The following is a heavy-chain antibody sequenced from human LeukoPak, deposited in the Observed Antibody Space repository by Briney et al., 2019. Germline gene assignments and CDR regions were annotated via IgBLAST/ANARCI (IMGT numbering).Heavy chain of an antibody. Sequence: GGSLRLSCAASGFTFSRFTMNWVRQAPGKGLEWVSSITSTSSYIYYSDSVKGRFTISRENAKRSLYLQMNSLRAEDTAVYYCARALFVEDYYVDHWGPGTLVTVSS. J-gene: IGHJ4*02. CDR2: ITSTSSYI. V-gene: IGHV3-21*01. CDR1: GFTFSRFT. CDR3: ARALFVEDYYVDH. D-gene: IGHD3-10*01.